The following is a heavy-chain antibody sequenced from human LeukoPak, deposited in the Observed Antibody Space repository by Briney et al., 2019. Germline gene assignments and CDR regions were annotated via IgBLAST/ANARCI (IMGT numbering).Heavy chain of an antibody. V-gene: IGHV4-59*12. CDR1: GGSISSYY. CDR2: IYYSGST. J-gene: IGHJ6*02. D-gene: IGHD3-22*01. Sequence: KASETLSLTCTVSGGSISSYYWSWIRQPPGKGLEWIGYIYYSGSTNYNPSLKSRVTISVDTSKNQFSLKLSSVIAADTAVYYCAREVGSGYYYDYYGMDVWGQGTTVTVSS. CDR3: AREVGSGYYYDYYGMDV.